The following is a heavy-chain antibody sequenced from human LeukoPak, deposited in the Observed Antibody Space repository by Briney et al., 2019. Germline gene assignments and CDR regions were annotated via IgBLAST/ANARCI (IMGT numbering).Heavy chain of an antibody. J-gene: IGHJ4*02. CDR2: IRYDGSNN. CDR3: AKDQGLGYSSSWPDH. V-gene: IGHV3-30*02. D-gene: IGHD6-13*01. Sequence: PGGSLRLSCVPSGFTFSSYGMHWVRQAPGKGLEWVAFIRYDGSNNHYADSVKGRFTISRDNSKNTLYLQMNSLRAEDTAVYYCAKDQGLGYSSSWPDHWGQGTLVTVSS. CDR1: GFTFSSYG.